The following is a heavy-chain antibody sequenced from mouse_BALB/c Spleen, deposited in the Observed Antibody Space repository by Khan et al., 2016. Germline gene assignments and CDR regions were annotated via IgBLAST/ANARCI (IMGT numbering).Heavy chain of an antibody. J-gene: IGHJ3*01. CDR3: ARCAYYGNFLFAY. Sequence: QVQLQQSGAELAKPGASVPLSCTASGSPFTSSWMHWVNQLPGQGLEWIGYINPSTGYTEYNHNFKDKATLTADKSSSTAYMQRSRLTSEDSAVYYCARCAYYGNFLFAYWGQGTLVTVSA. D-gene: IGHD2-10*01. V-gene: IGHV1-7*01. CDR1: GSPFTSSW. CDR2: INPSTGYT.